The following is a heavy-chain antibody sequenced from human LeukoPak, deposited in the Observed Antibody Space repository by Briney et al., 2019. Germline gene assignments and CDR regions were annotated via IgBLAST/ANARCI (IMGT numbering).Heavy chain of an antibody. CDR3: ARPHSSGWYEVYAFDI. V-gene: IGHV3-11*04. CDR2: ISSSGSTI. J-gene: IGHJ3*02. Sequence: GGSLRLSCAASGFTFSDYYMSWIRQAPGKGLEWVSYISSSGSTIYYADSVKGRFTISRDNAKNSLYLQMNSLRAEDTAVYYCARPHSSGWYEVYAFDIWGQGTMVTVSS. CDR1: GFTFSDYY. D-gene: IGHD6-19*01.